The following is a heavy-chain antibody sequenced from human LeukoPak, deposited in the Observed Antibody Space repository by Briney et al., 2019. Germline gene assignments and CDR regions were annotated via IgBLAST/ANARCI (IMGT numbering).Heavy chain of an antibody. J-gene: IGHJ3*02. V-gene: IGHV1-69*05. CDR2: IIPIFGTA. CDR3: ASDGEVGGAFDI. Sequence: SVKVSCKASGGTFSSYAISWVRQAPGQGLEWMGGIIPIFGTANYAQKFQGRVTITTDDSTSTAYMELSSLRSEDTAVYYCASDGEVGGAFDIWGQGTMVTVSS. CDR1: GGTFSSYA. D-gene: IGHD3-10*01.